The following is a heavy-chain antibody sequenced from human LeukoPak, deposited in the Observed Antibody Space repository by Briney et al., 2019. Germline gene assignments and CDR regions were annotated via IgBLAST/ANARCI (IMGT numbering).Heavy chain of an antibody. D-gene: IGHD3-22*01. CDR3: ARSGSGYLSGMDV. CDR2: INPNGGGT. CDR1: GYTFTGYY. J-gene: IGHJ6*02. V-gene: IGHV1-2*02. Sequence: ASVKVSCKASGYTFTGYYMHWVRQAPGQGLEWMGWINPNGGGTNYAQKFQGRVTMTRDTSISTAYMELSRLRSDDTAVYYCARSGSGYLSGMDVWGQGTTVTVSS.